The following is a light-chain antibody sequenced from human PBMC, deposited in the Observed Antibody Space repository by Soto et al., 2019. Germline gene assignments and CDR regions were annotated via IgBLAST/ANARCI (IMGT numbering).Light chain of an antibody. CDR1: SSDVGSYNL. CDR3: CSFAGTTTYVL. J-gene: IGLJ2*01. V-gene: IGLV2-23*02. Sequence: QSALTQPASVSGSSGQSITISCTGTSSDVGSYNLVSWFQQHPGKAPRLMIYEVNKRPSGVSNRFSDSKSGYTASLTISGLQAEDEAEYYCCSFAGTTTYVLFGGGTKVTVL. CDR2: EVN.